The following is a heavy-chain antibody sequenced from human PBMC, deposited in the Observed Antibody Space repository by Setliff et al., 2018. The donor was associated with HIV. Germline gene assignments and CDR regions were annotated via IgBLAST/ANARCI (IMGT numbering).Heavy chain of an antibody. Sequence: GESLKISCKGSGYTFTSYWIGWVRQMPGKGLEWMGIIYPGDSDTRISPSFQGRVTISADKSINTAYLQWSSLQASDTAMYYCARRASKASLDYWGQGTLVTVSS. CDR3: ARRASKASLDY. CDR2: IYPGDSDT. V-gene: IGHV5-51*01. J-gene: IGHJ4*02. CDR1: GYTFTSYW.